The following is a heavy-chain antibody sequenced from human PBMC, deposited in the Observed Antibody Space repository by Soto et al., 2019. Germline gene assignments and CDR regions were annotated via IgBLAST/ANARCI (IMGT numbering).Heavy chain of an antibody. D-gene: IGHD2-15*01. CDR2: IIPIFGTA. CDR3: ARVKGLVGWWIFDY. Sequence: QVQLVQSGAEVKKPGSSVKVSCKASGGTFSSYAISWVRQAPGQGLEWMGGIIPIFGTANYAQKFQGRVTIPENESTSTADMELSSLRSGVTAVYYCARVKGLVGWWIFDYWGQGTLVTVSS. V-gene: IGHV1-69*12. J-gene: IGHJ4*02. CDR1: GGTFSSYA.